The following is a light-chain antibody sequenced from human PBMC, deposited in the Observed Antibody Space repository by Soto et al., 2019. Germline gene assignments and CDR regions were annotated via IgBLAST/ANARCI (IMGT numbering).Light chain of an antibody. CDR3: QQCNNWPRT. CDR2: KAS. CDR1: QTISSW. Sequence: DIQMTQSPSTLSGSVGDRVTITCRASQTISSWLAWYQQKPGKAPKLLIYKASTLKSGVPSRFSGSGSGTEFTLTISSLQPDDFAFYYCQQCNNWPRTFGQGTKVDIK. V-gene: IGKV1-5*03. J-gene: IGKJ1*01.